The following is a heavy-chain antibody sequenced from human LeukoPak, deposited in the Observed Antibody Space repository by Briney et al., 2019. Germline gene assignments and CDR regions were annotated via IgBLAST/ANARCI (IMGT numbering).Heavy chain of an antibody. D-gene: IGHD4-23*01. CDR3: ARDLRYGGNSRPVLAWDY. CDR1: GLAFRDYY. Sequence: GGSLRLSCVASGLAFRDYYMSWIRRAPGEGLWWVSDISRSSSYIDYADSIKGRFTISRDNAENSLHLQMKSLRAEDTAVYYCARDLRYGGNSRPVLAWDYWGQGTLVTVSS. J-gene: IGHJ4*02. V-gene: IGHV3-11*05. CDR2: ISRSSSYI.